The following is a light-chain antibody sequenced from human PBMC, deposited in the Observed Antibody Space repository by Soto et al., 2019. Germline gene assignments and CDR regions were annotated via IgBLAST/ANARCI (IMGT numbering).Light chain of an antibody. J-gene: IGKJ1*01. V-gene: IGKV3-15*01. CDR2: DAS. Sequence: EIVMTQSPATLSVSPGERAILSCRTSQSVSTNLAWYQQKPGQAPRLLIYDASTRANDIPARFSGSGSGTEFTLTISSLQSEDFAVYYCQNFNGWPWTFGQGTKVEIK. CDR3: QNFNGWPWT. CDR1: QSVSTN.